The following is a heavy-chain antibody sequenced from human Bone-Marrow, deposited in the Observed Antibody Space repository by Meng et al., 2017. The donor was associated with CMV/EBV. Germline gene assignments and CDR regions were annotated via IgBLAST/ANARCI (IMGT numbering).Heavy chain of an antibody. CDR1: GYTFPSYG. Sequence: VHLVQAGAEVKNPGASVQVSCKASGYTFPSYGISWVRQAPGQGLEWMGWISAYNGNTNYAQKLQGRVTMTTDTSTSTAYMELRSLRSDDTAVYYCARVPLRWGSFPLDWGQGTLVTVSS. J-gene: IGHJ4*02. CDR3: ARVPLRWGSFPLD. CDR2: ISAYNGNT. V-gene: IGHV1-18*01. D-gene: IGHD3-16*01.